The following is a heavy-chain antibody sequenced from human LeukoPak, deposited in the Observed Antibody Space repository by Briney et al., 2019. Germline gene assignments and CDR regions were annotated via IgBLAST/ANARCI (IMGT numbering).Heavy chain of an antibody. V-gene: IGHV3-53*01. CDR1: GFTVSSNY. Sequence: GGSLRLSCAASGFTVSSNYMSWVRQAPGKGLEWVSVIYSGGSTYYADSVKGRFTISRDNSKNTLYLQMNSLRAEDTAVYYCARDQVVRGVTTYYYYGMDVWGQGTTVTVSS. D-gene: IGHD3-10*01. J-gene: IGHJ6*02. CDR3: ARDQVVRGVTTYYYYGMDV. CDR2: IYSGGST.